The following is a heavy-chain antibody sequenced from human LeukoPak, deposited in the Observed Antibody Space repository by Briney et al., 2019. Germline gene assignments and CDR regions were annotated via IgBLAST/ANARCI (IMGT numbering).Heavy chain of an antibody. D-gene: IGHD5-24*01. CDR1: GFTFSSYG. J-gene: IGHJ6*03. V-gene: IGHV3-30*02. Sequence: GGSLRLSCAASGFTFSSYGMHWVRQAPGKGLEWVAFIRYDGSNKYYADSVKGRFTISRDNAKNSLYLQMNSLRAEDTAMYYCAKVGTRMVTIVAPYYMDVWGKGTTVTVSS. CDR3: AKVGTRMVTIVAPYYMDV. CDR2: IRYDGSNK.